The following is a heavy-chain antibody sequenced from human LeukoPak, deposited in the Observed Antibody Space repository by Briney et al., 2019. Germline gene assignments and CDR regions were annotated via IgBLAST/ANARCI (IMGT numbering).Heavy chain of an antibody. CDR3: AREWYGGSSDYFDY. V-gene: IGHV4-59*01. Sequence: SSETLSLTCTVSGGSISSYYWSWIRQPPGKGLEWIGYIYYSGSTNYNPSLKSRVTISVDTSKNQFSLKLSSVTAADTAVYYCAREWYGGSSDYFDYWGQGTLVTVSS. CDR2: IYYSGST. D-gene: IGHD1-26*01. CDR1: GGSISSYY. J-gene: IGHJ4*02.